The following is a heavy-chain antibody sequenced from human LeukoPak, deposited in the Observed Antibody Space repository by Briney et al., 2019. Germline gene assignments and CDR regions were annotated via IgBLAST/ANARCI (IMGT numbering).Heavy chain of an antibody. Sequence: GASVKVSCKASGGTFSSYAISWVRQAPGQGLEWMGGIIPIFGTANYAQKFQGRVTITTDESTSTAYMELSSLRSEDTAVYYCASGPLIAVAGTSYFDHWGQGTLVTVSS. CDR1: GGTFSSYA. CDR2: IIPIFGTA. CDR3: ASGPLIAVAGTSYFDH. V-gene: IGHV1-69*05. J-gene: IGHJ4*02. D-gene: IGHD6-19*01.